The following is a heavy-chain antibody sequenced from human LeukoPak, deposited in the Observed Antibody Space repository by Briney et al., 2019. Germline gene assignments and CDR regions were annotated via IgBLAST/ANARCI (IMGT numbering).Heavy chain of an antibody. D-gene: IGHD3-10*01. CDR3: ARRRFGDPFDY. V-gene: IGHV4-39*01. CDR1: GGSLSDYY. CDR2: IYYSGSA. J-gene: IGHJ4*02. Sequence: PSETLSLTCTVSGGSLSDYYWGWLRQPPGKGLEWIGSIYYSGSAYYNPSLKSRVTISVDTSKNQFSLKLSSVTAADTAVYYCARRRFGDPFDYWGQGTLVTVSS.